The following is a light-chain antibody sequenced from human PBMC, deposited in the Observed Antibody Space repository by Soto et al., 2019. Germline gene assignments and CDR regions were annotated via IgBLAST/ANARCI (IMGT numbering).Light chain of an antibody. J-gene: IGKJ1*01. Sequence: DVVLTQSPDSLAVSLGERATINCKSSQSVLYSSNNMNYLAWYQQKAGQPPKLLIYWASTRESGVPDRFGGSGSGTEFTPTISSLQAEDVAVYYCQQYYSTPWTFGQGTKVEIK. V-gene: IGKV4-1*01. CDR1: QSVLYSSNNMNY. CDR3: QQYYSTPWT. CDR2: WAS.